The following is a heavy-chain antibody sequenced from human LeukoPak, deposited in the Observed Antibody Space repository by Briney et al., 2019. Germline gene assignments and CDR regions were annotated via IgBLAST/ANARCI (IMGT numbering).Heavy chain of an antibody. V-gene: IGHV4-59*01. CDR1: GVSISSYY. D-gene: IGHD3-3*01. CDR3: ARDGFWSGYPDYYYYYYMDV. CDR2: IYYSGST. J-gene: IGHJ6*03. Sequence: SETLYLTCTVSGVSISSYYWSWIRQPPGKGLEWIEYIYYSGSTNYNPSLKSRVTISVDTSKNQFSLKLSSVTAADTAVYYCARDGFWSGYPDYYYYYYMDVWGKGTTVTVSS.